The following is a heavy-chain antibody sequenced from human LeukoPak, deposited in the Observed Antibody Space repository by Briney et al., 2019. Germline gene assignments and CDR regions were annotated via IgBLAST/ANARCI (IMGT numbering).Heavy chain of an antibody. CDR3: ARVFWSRYYYIDV. J-gene: IGHJ6*03. CDR1: GGSISSGDYY. D-gene: IGHD2-21*01. V-gene: IGHV4-61*02. Sequence: SETLSLTCTVSGGSISSGDYYWSWVRQPAGKGLEWIGRMYTSGSTNYNPSLKSRVTISLDTSKNQFFLKLGSVTAADTAVYYCARVFWSRYYYIDVWGKGTTVTVSS. CDR2: MYTSGST.